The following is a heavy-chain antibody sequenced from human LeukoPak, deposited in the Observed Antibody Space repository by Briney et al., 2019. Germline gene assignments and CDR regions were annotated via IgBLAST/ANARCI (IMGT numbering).Heavy chain of an antibody. CDR3: ARDNYYDSSGYGL. CDR2: MNPNSGNT. D-gene: IGHD3-22*01. CDR1: GYTFTSYD. V-gene: IGHV1-8*01. J-gene: IGHJ4*02. Sequence: GASVKVSCKASGYTFTSYDISWVRQATGQGLEWMGWMNPNSGNTGYAQKFQGRVTMTRNTSISTAYMELGSLRSEDTAVYYCARDNYYDSSGYGLWGQGTLVTVSS.